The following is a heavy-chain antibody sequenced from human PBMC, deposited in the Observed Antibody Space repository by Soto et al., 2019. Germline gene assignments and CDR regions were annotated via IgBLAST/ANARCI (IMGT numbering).Heavy chain of an antibody. CDR2: IYYSGST. V-gene: IGHV4-59*01. Sequence: SETLSLTCTVSGGSISSYYWSWIRQPPGKGLEWIGYIYYSGSTNYNPSLKSRVTISVDTSKNQFSLKLSSVTAADTAVYYCARNPYYYDSSGYQTTMDVWGQGTTVTVSS. CDR3: ARNPYYYDSSGYQTTMDV. J-gene: IGHJ6*02. D-gene: IGHD3-22*01. CDR1: GGSISSYY.